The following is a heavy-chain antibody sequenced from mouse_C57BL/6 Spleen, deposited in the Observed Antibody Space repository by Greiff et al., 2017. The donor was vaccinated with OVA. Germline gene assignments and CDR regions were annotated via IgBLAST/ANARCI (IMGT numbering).Heavy chain of an antibody. CDR3: ARSLYYGSSYWYFDV. J-gene: IGHJ1*03. V-gene: IGHV1-26*01. Sequence: EVQLQQSGPELVKPGASVKISCKASGYTFTDYYMNWVKQSHGKSLEWIGDINPNNGGTSYNQKFKGKATLTVDKSSSTAYMELRSLTSEDSAVYYFARSLYYGSSYWYFDVWGTGTTVTVSS. D-gene: IGHD1-1*01. CDR1: GYTFTDYY. CDR2: INPNNGGT.